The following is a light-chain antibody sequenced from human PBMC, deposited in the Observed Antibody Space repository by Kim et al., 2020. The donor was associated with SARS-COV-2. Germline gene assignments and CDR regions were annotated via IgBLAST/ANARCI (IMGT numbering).Light chain of an antibody. CDR1: QSVSSN. CDR3: QQYNNWYT. J-gene: IGKJ2*01. Sequence: EIVMTQSPATLSVSPGERATLSCRASQSVSSNLAWYQQKPGQAPRLLIYGASTRATGTPARFSGSGSGTEFTLTISSLQSEDFAVYYCQQYNNWYTFGQGTKLEI. V-gene: IGKV3-15*01. CDR2: GAS.